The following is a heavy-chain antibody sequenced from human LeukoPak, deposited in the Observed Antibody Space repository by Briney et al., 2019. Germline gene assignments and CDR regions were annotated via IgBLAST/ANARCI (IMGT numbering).Heavy chain of an antibody. V-gene: IGHV4-4*07. J-gene: IGHJ6*03. CDR1: GGSISSYY. CDR3: AREEGDSHYYYYYMDV. CDR2: IYTSGST. Sequence: SETLSLTCTVSGGSISSYYWSWIRQPAGKGLEWIGRIYTSGSTNYNPSLKSRVTMSVDTSKNQFSLKLSSVTAADTAVYYCAREEGDSHYYYYYMDVWGKGTTVTISS. D-gene: IGHD2-21*02.